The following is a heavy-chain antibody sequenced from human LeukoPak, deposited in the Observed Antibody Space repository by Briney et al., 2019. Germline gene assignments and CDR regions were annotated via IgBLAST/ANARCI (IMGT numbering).Heavy chain of an antibody. CDR1: GGSISSGDYY. J-gene: IGHJ4*02. CDR2: IYYSGST. CDR3: ARGSNRVDTAMVLDY. D-gene: IGHD5-18*01. Sequence: SETLSLTCTVSGGSISSGDYYWSWIRQPPGKGLEWIGYIYYSGSTYYNPSLKSRVTISVDRSKNQFSLKLSSVTAADTAVYYCARGSNRVDTAMVLDYWGQGTLVTVSS. V-gene: IGHV4-30-4*01.